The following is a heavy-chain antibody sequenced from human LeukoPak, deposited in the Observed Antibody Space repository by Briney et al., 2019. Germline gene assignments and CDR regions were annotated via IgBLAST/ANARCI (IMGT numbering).Heavy chain of an antibody. CDR2: IYCSGIT. CDR1: GVSFSSYSYY. Sequence: SETLSLTCAVSGVSFSSYSYYWVWLPPPTGLERVWIVSIYCSGITYYNPSHKSPVTISVDTSKNQFSMKLSSVTAADTAVYYCARERFRYRYGRTDPFDYWGQGTLVTVSS. D-gene: IGHD5-18*01. V-gene: IGHV4-39*07. CDR3: ARERFRYRYGRTDPFDY. J-gene: IGHJ4*02.